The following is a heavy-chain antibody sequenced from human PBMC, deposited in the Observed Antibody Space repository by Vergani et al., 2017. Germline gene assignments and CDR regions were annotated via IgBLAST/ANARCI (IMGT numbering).Heavy chain of an antibody. CDR1: GFTFSSYA. J-gene: IGHJ3*02. V-gene: IGHV3-23*01. CDR3: AKDLGMYSWSYRGLAFDI. CDR2: ISGSGGST. D-gene: IGHD1-26*01. Sequence: EVQLLESGGGLVQPGGSLRLSCAASGFTFSSYAMSWVRQAPGKGLEWVSAISGSGGSTCYADSVKGRFTISRDNSKNTLYMQMNSLRAEDTAVYYCAKDLGMYSWSYRGLAFDIWGQGTMGTVSS.